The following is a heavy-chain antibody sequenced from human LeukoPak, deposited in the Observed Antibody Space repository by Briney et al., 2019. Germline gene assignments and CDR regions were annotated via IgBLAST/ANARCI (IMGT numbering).Heavy chain of an antibody. V-gene: IGHV3-74*01. Sequence: PGGSLRLSCAASGFTFETYWMHWVRQAPGKGLEWVSCINGYGSITNYADSVKGRFTISRDNSKNTLYLQMNSLRAEDTAVYYCARRKQWLPQNYFDYWGQGTLVTVSS. CDR1: GFTFETYW. CDR3: ARRKQWLPQNYFDY. CDR2: INGYGSIT. D-gene: IGHD6-19*01. J-gene: IGHJ4*02.